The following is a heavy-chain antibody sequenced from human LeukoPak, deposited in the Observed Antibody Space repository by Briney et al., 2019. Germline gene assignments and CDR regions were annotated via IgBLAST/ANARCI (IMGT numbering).Heavy chain of an antibody. V-gene: IGHV3-23*01. Sequence: GSLRLSCAASGFTFSSYAMSWVRQAPGKGLEWVSAISGSGGSTYYADSVKGRFTISRDNSKSTLYLQMNSLRAEDTAVYYCAKGEGYYGSGSYYILSKPVDYWGQGTLVTVSS. CDR3: AKGEGYYGSGSYYILSKPVDY. D-gene: IGHD3-10*01. J-gene: IGHJ4*02. CDR2: ISGSGGST. CDR1: GFTFSSYA.